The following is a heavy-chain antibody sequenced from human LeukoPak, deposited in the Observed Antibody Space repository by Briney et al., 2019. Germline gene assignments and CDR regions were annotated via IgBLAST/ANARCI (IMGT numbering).Heavy chain of an antibody. V-gene: IGHV3-21*01. D-gene: IGHD1-26*01. Sequence: PGGSLRLSCAGSGFALKSYSLSWVRQAPGKGLEWVSSISSTSAYIYYADSVKGRFTISRDNAKNSLYLQMNSLRAEDTAVYYCARVMSGSYYPGFDYWGQGTLVTVSS. CDR2: ISSTSAYI. CDR3: ARVMSGSYYPGFDY. CDR1: GFALKSYS. J-gene: IGHJ4*02.